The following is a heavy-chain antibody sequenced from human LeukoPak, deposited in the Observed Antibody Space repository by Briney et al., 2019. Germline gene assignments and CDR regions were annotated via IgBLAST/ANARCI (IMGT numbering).Heavy chain of an antibody. CDR1: GFTFSSCW. D-gene: IGHD3-22*01. J-gene: IGHJ4*02. CDR3: ARDNYDSSTPYYFDY. Sequence: GGSLRLSCAASGFTFSSCWMHWVRQAPGKGLVWVSRINGDGSSTTYADSVKGRFTISRDNSKDTLSLQMNSLRAEGTAVYYCARDNYDSSTPYYFDYWGQGTLVTVSS. V-gene: IGHV3-74*03. CDR2: INGDGSST.